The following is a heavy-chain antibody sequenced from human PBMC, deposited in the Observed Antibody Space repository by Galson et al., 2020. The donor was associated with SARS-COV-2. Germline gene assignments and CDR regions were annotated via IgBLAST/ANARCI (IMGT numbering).Heavy chain of an antibody. J-gene: IGHJ2*01. CDR3: ARRGGTVTTDHCYL. V-gene: IGHV4-39*01. CDR2: IYYSGTT. CDR1: GGSISTTSYF. D-gene: IGHD4-17*01. Sequence: SETLSLTCNVSGGSISTTSYFWGWIRQPPGKGLEWIEPIYYSGTTYYNPSLRSRVTISVDTSTHQFSLKMNSVPASDPAVYYCARRGGTVTTDHCYLCVRGTLVTVSA.